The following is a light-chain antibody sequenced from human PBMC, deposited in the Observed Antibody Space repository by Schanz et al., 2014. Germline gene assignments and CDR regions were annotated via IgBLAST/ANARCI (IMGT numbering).Light chain of an antibody. V-gene: IGKV3-15*01. Sequence: EIVLTQSPATLSLSPGERATLSCRASQSVSSYLAWYQQKPGQAPRLLIFGASNRATGIPTRFSGSGSGTEFTLTISGLQSEDFAIYYCQQYHTSRTFGQGTKVEIK. J-gene: IGKJ1*01. CDR1: QSVSSY. CDR2: GAS. CDR3: QQYHTSRT.